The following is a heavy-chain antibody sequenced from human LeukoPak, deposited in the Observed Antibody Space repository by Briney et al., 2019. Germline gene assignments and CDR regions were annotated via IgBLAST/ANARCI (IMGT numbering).Heavy chain of an antibody. CDR3: GRERQWEPMPPDC. CDR2: IKQDGGEK. V-gene: IGHV3-7*01. J-gene: IGHJ4*02. D-gene: IGHD1-26*01. Sequence: GGSLRLSCEASGFTFNRYWMTWVRQAPGKGLEWVAIIKQDGGEKHYADSVRGRFSSSSDNPPNSLYLQMHSLRVEDTAVYYCGRERQWEPMPPDCWGQGTLVTVSS. CDR1: GFTFNRYW.